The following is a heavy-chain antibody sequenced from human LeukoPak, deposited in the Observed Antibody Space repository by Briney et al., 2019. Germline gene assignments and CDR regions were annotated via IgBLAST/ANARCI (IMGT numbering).Heavy chain of an antibody. D-gene: IGHD3-10*01. J-gene: IGHJ4*02. V-gene: IGHV3-23*01. CDR1: GFTFSSYG. Sequence: GGTLRLSCAASGFTFSSYGMSWVRQAPGKGLEWVSAISGSGGSTYYADSVKGRFTISRDNSKNTLYLQMNSLRAEDTAVYYCAKGGIVRGVNSYFDYWGQGTLVTVSS. CDR3: AKGGIVRGVNSYFDY. CDR2: ISGSGGST.